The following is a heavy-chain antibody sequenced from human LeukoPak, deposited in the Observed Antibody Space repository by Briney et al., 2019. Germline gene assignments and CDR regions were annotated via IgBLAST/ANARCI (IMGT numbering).Heavy chain of an antibody. D-gene: IGHD3-16*01. V-gene: IGHV4-34*01. CDR3: VRGIRSWGRKVLDH. CDR1: GVSFSDSY. J-gene: IGHJ4*02. CDR2: ITHSGSS. Sequence: SETLSLTCAVTGVSFSDSYWSWIRQPPEKGLEWIGEITHSGSSKYNASLKTRVTISVDTSTNQFSLRMNSVTAADTAVYYCVRGIRSWGRKVLDHWGLGTLVTVSS.